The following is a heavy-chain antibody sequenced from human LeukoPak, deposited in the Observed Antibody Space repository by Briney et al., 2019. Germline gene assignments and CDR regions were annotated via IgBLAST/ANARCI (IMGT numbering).Heavy chain of an antibody. Sequence: SVKVSCKASGGTFSSYAISWVRQAPGQGLEWMGGIIPIFGTANYAQKFQGRVAITADKSTSTAYMELSSLRSEDTAVYYCAREGEYYYDSSGSKDWFDPWGQGTLVTVSS. CDR3: AREGEYYYDSSGSKDWFDP. D-gene: IGHD3-22*01. CDR1: GGTFSSYA. CDR2: IIPIFGTA. J-gene: IGHJ5*02. V-gene: IGHV1-69*06.